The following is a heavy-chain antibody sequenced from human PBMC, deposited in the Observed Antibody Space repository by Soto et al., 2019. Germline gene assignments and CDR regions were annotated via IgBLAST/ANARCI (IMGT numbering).Heavy chain of an antibody. D-gene: IGHD1-7*01. V-gene: IGHV4-30-2*05. CDR1: GASISYGGFS. Sequence: PSETLSLTCTVSGASISYGGFSWSWIRQSPGKGPEWIGYISHLESTYFHPSFKSRVTISVDTSKNQFSLKLSSVTAADTAVYYCARVRSGTCFDYWGQGTLVTVSS. CDR3: ARVRSGTCFDY. CDR2: ISHLEST. J-gene: IGHJ4*02.